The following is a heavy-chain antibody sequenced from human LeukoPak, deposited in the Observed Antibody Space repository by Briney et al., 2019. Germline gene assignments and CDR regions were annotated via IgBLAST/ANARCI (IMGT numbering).Heavy chain of an antibody. CDR1: GGSISSSSHH. V-gene: IGHV4-39*01. D-gene: IGHD3-9*01. J-gene: IGHJ4*02. CDR2: IYYSGST. CDR3: ARHVWLQPFDY. Sequence: SETLSLTCTVSGGSISSSSHHWGWIRQPPGKGLEWIGTIYYSGSTHHNPSLKSRVTISVDTSKNQFSLKLSSVTAADTAVYYCARHVWLQPFDYWGQGTLVTVSS.